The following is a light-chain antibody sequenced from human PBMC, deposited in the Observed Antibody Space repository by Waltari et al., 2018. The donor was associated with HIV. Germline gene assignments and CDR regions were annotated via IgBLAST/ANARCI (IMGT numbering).Light chain of an antibody. CDR3: QAWDSSTVV. Sequence: SYELTQPPSVSVSPGQTASFSCSGNKLGDKYVSWYQQKPGQSPVTVIYQDNRRPSGFLERFSGSNSGDTATLTISGTQPVDEADYYCQAWDSSTVVFGPGTKVTVL. CDR1: KLGDKY. V-gene: IGLV3-1*01. J-gene: IGLJ1*01. CDR2: QDN.